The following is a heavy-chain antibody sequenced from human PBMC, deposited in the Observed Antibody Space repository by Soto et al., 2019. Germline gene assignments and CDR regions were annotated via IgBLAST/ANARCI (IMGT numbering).Heavy chain of an antibody. J-gene: IGHJ4*02. CDR3: ARALGGRRGVPIHFDY. D-gene: IGHD3-10*01. V-gene: IGHV4-31*03. Sequence: QVQLQESGPGLVKPSQTLSLTCTVSGGSISSGGYYWSWIRQHPGKGLEWIGYIYYSGSTYYNPSLKSRVIISVDTSKNQFSLKLSSVTAADTAVYYCARALGGRRGVPIHFDYWGQGTLVTVSS. CDR2: IYYSGST. CDR1: GGSISSGGYY.